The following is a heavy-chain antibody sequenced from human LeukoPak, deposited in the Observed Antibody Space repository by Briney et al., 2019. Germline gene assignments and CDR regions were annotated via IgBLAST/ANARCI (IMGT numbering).Heavy chain of an antibody. J-gene: IGHJ3*02. CDR1: GYTFTSYT. V-gene: IGHV1-3*01. D-gene: IGHD6-13*01. Sequence: ASVKVSCKASGYTFTSYTMHWVRQAPGQRLEWMGWINVDKGNTKYSQKFQDRVIISWGTSASTACMELSSLRSEDTAVFYCARGSSTWSNAFDTWGQGTMVTVSS. CDR3: ARGSSTWSNAFDT. CDR2: INVDKGNT.